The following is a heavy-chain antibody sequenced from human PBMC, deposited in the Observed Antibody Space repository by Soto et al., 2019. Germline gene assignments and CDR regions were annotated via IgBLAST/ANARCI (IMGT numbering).Heavy chain of an antibody. V-gene: IGHV4-30-4*01. Sequence: QVQLQESGPGLVKPSQTLSLTCTVSGDSISSSDYYWSWIRQPPGKGLEWIGYINYSGNSYYNPFLKSRVTISVDTSMNQFSLKLSSVTAADTAVYYCARATTPIENLDYWGQGTLVIVSS. CDR3: ARATTPIENLDY. J-gene: IGHJ4*02. CDR2: INYSGNS. D-gene: IGHD1-1*01. CDR1: GDSISSSDYY.